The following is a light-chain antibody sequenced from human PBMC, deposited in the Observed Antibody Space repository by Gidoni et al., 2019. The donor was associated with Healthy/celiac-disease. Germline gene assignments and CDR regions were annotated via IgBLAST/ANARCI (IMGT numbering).Light chain of an antibody. CDR2: EVS. Sequence: QSALTQPPSASGSPRQSVTISCTGTSRDVGGYNYVSWYQQHPGKAPKLMIYEVSKRPSGVPDRFSGSKSGNTASLTVSGLQAEDEADYYCSSYAGSNNYVVFGGGTKLTVL. J-gene: IGLJ2*01. V-gene: IGLV2-8*01. CDR3: SSYAGSNNYVV. CDR1: SRDVGGYNY.